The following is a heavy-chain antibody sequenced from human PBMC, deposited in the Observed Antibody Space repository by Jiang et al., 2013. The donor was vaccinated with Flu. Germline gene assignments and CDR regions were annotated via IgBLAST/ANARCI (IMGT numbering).Heavy chain of an antibody. CDR3: ARLRTRKQWQDDFDY. J-gene: IGHJ4*02. CDR1: GYSFTSYW. CDR2: IYPGDSDT. V-gene: IGHV5-51*01. D-gene: IGHD6-19*01. Sequence: GSGYSFTSYWIGWVRQMPGKGLEWMGIIYPGDSDTRYSPSFQGQVTISADKSISTAYLQWSSLKASDTAMYYCARLRTRKQWQDDFDYWGQGTLVTVSS.